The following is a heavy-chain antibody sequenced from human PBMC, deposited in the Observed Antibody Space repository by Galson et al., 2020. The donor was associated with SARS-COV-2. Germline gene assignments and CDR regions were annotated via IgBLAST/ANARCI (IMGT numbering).Heavy chain of an antibody. J-gene: IGHJ4*02. CDR2: IFSDGRDK. CDR1: GFTFKSHA. V-gene: IGHV3-33*01. D-gene: IGHD6-19*01. CDR3: ARDGQSSSGWAFDY. Sequence: GGSLRLSCAASGFTFKSHAMHWVRQAPGKGLEWVAQIFSDGRDKYYVDSVKGRFTISRDDSENTVYLQMNNLRADDSAVYFCARDGQSSSGWAFDYRGQGTLVTVSS.